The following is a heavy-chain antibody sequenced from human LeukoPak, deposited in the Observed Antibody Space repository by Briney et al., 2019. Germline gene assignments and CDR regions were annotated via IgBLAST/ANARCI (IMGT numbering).Heavy chain of an antibody. V-gene: IGHV4-59*01. CDR3: ARANSWYYDSSDYLPPFFDY. D-gene: IGHD3-22*01. J-gene: IGHJ4*02. CDR2: IYYSGST. Sequence: SETLSLTCTVSGGSISSYYWSWIRQPPGKGLEWIGYIYYSGSTNYSPSLKSRVTISVDTSKNQFSLKLSSVTAADTAVYYCARANSWYYDSSDYLPPFFDYWGQGTLVTVSS. CDR1: GGSISSYY.